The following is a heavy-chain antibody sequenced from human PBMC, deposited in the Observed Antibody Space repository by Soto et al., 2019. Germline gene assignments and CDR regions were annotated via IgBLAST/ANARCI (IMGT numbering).Heavy chain of an antibody. Sequence: GGSLRLSCAASGFTFSSYGMHWVRQAPGKGLEWVAVISYDGSNKYYADSVKGRLTIYRDNSKNTLKMKKNRLRAKDTALYYFAKVLRYDGSGDPAAYYYYYCGMDVWGQGTTVTVSS. V-gene: IGHV3-30*18. CDR2: ISYDGSNK. CDR1: GFTFSSYG. D-gene: IGHD3-10*01. J-gene: IGHJ6*02. CDR3: AKVLRYDGSGDPAAYYYYYCGMDV.